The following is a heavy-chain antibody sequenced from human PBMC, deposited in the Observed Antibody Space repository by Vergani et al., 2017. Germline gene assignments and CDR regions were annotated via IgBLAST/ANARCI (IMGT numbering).Heavy chain of an antibody. V-gene: IGHV3-15*01. J-gene: IGHJ3*02. CDR3: TTDIDSSSWLLDAFDI. Sequence: EVQLVESGGGLVKPGGSLRLSCAASGFTFSNAWMSWVRQAPGKGLEWVGRIKSKTDGGTTDYAAPVKGRFTISRDDSKNTLYLQMNSLKTEDTAVYYCTTDIDSSSWLLDAFDIWGQGTMVTVSS. D-gene: IGHD6-13*01. CDR2: IKSKTDGGTT. CDR1: GFTFSNAW.